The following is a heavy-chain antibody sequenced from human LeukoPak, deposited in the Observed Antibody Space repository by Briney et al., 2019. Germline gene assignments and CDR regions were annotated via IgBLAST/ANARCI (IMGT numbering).Heavy chain of an antibody. J-gene: IGHJ6*02. CDR1: GYTFTSCY. V-gene: IGHV1-46*01. CDR3: ARALGRELGAVFYYYYYGMDV. D-gene: IGHD1-26*01. CDR2: INPSGGST. Sequence: GASVRVSCKASGYTFTSCYMHWVRQAPGQWLEWMGIINPSGGSTSYAQKFQGRVTMTRDTSTSTVYMELSSLRSEDTAVYYCARALGRELGAVFYYYYYGMDVWGQGTTVTVSS.